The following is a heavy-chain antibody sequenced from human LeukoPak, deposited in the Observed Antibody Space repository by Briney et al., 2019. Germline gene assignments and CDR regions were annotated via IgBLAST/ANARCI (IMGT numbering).Heavy chain of an antibody. Sequence: PSETLSLTCTVSGGSISSYYWSWIRQPPGKGLEWIGYIYYSGSTNYNPSLKSRVTISVDTSKSQFSLKLSSVTAADTAVYYCARDRAYCSGGSCYDDAFDIWGQGTMVTVSS. CDR3: ARDRAYCSGGSCYDDAFDI. D-gene: IGHD2-15*01. CDR2: IYYSGST. J-gene: IGHJ3*02. CDR1: GGSISSYY. V-gene: IGHV4-59*01.